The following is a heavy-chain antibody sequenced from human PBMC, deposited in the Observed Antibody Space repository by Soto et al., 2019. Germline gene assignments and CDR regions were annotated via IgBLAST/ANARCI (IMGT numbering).Heavy chain of an antibody. D-gene: IGHD3-16*01. V-gene: IGHV4-34*08. CDR1: GGTFSGYY. Sequence: SETLSLTCAVYGGTFSGYYWSWIRQPPGKGLEWIGEINHSGSTNYNPSLKSRVTISVDTSKNQFSLKLSSVTAADTAVYYCIGDYVWGSYRNWGQGTLVTVSS. J-gene: IGHJ4*02. CDR2: INHSGST. CDR3: IGDYVWGSYRN.